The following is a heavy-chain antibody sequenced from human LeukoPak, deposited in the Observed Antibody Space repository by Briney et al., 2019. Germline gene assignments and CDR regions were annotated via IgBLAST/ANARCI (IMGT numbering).Heavy chain of an antibody. CDR2: INPSDGST. D-gene: IGHD2-15*01. CDR3: ARDVVVEVGMLPTNSWFDP. CDR1: GYSFTTYY. V-gene: IGHV1-46*01. J-gene: IGHJ5*02. Sequence: ASVKVPCKATGYSFTTYYIHWMRQAPGRGLKWMGIINPSDGSTSSAQKFQGRVTMTSDTSTSTVYMELSSLTYDDTAVYYCARDVVVEVGMLPTNSWFDPWGRGTLVAVSS.